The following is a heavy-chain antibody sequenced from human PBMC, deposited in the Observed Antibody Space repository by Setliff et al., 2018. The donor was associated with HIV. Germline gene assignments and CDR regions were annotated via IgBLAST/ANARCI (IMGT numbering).Heavy chain of an antibody. D-gene: IGHD1-1*01. CDR2: IYTGGNA. Sequence: SETLSLTCTVSGDSISSGSHYWSWIRQPAGKGLEWIGHIYTGGNANYNPSLQSRVTISVDTSKNQFSLMLGSMTAADTAVYYCARERLSRLGFDYWGQVTLVTVSS. CDR1: GDSISSGSHY. J-gene: IGHJ4*02. CDR3: ARERLSRLGFDY. V-gene: IGHV4-61*09.